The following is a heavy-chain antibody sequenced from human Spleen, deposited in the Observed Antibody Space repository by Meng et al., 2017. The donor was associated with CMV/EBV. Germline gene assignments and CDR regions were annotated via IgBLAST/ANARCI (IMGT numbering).Heavy chain of an antibody. J-gene: IGHJ4*02. V-gene: IGHV3-30-3*01. D-gene: IGHD2-2*01. Sequence: SCAASGFTFSNYAMHWVRQGPGKGLEWVTVISNDGSNQFYADSVKGRFTISRDNSKKPLYLQMNSLRPVDTAIYYCVRAVNSYCSGSSCYHGKNDYWGQGTLVTVSS. CDR1: GFTFSNYA. CDR2: ISNDGSNQ. CDR3: VRAVNSYCSGSSCYHGKNDY.